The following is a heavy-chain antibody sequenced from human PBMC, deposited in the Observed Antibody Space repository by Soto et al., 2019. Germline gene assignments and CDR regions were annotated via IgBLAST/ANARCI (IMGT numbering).Heavy chain of an antibody. D-gene: IGHD3-9*01. CDR1: GGSISSGDYY. J-gene: IGHJ6*02. CDR2: IYYNGST. CDR3: ARDALDPYYYGMDV. Sequence: QVQLQESGPGLVKPSQTLSLTCTVSGGSISSGDYYWSWIRQPPGKGLEWIGDIYYNGSTYYNPSLSSRVTIPVDTSKNQFSLKLSSVTAADTAVYYCARDALDPYYYGMDVWGQGTTVTVSS. V-gene: IGHV4-30-4*01.